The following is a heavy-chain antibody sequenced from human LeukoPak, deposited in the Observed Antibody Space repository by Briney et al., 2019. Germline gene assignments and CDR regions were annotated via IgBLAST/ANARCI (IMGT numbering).Heavy chain of an antibody. CDR3: ARPVVAAAHDAFDI. V-gene: IGHV1-69*13. CDR1: GGTFSSYA. Sequence: SVKVSCKATGGTFSSYAISWVRQAPGQGLEWMGGIIPIFGTANYAQKFQGRVTITADESTSTAYMELSSLRSEDTAVYYCARPVVAAAHDAFDIWGQGTMVTVSS. CDR2: IIPIFGTA. D-gene: IGHD2-15*01. J-gene: IGHJ3*02.